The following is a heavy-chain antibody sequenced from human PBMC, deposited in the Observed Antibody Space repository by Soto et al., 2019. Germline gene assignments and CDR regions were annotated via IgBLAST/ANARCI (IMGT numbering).Heavy chain of an antibody. CDR3: ARGNSSGWYVPFDY. D-gene: IGHD6-19*01. CDR2: INPNSGGT. Sequence: ASVKVSCKASGYTFTGYYMHWVRQAPGQGLEWMGWINPNSGGTNYAQKFQGWVTMTRDTSISTAYMELSRLRSDDTAVYYCARGNSSGWYVPFDYWGQGTLVTVSS. V-gene: IGHV1-2*04. CDR1: GYTFTGYY. J-gene: IGHJ4*02.